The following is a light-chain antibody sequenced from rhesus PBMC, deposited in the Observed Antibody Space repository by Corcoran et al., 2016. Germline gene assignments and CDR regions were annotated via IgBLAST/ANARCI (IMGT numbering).Light chain of an antibody. J-gene: IGKJ1*01. CDR3: QQYSNWPRT. V-gene: IGKV3-42*03. CDR1: QSVSSS. Sequence: EIVLAQSPPTLSLSPGERATLSCRASQSVSSSLAWYQQKLGQAPRLLRYVASKRATGITDRFNCSGSGTDFTLNISSLEPEDFVVYYCQQYSNWPRTFGQGTKVEIK. CDR2: VAS.